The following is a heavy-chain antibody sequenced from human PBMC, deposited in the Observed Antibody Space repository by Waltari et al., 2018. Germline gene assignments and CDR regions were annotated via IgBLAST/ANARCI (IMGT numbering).Heavy chain of an antibody. CDR2: ISYDGSNK. J-gene: IGHJ3*02. Sequence: QVQLVESGGGVVQPGRSLRLSCAASGFTFSSYAMHWVRQAPGKGLEWVAVISYDGSNKYYADSVKGRFTISRDNSKNTLYLQMNSLRAEDTAVYYCARERYNWNDGPDAFDIWGQGTMDTVSS. CDR3: ARERYNWNDGPDAFDI. D-gene: IGHD1-1*01. CDR1: GFTFSSYA. V-gene: IGHV3-30-3*01.